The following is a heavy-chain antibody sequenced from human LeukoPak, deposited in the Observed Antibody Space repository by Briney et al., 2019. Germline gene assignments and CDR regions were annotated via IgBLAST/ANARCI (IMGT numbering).Heavy chain of an antibody. CDR3: ARGGRTYYYYYYMDV. CDR1: GGSISSNSYY. J-gene: IGHJ6*03. V-gene: IGHV4-39*07. CDR2: IYYSGST. D-gene: IGHD1-26*01. Sequence: PSETLSLTCTVSGGSISSNSYYWGWIRQPPGKGLEWIGSIYYSGSTYYNPSLKSRVTISVDSSKNQFSLKLSSVTAADTAMYYCARGGRTYYYYYYMDVWGKGTTVTISS.